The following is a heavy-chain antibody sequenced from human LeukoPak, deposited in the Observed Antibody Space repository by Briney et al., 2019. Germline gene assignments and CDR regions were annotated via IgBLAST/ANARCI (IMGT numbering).Heavy chain of an antibody. V-gene: IGHV3-15*01. CDR2: IKTKTDGGTT. Sequence: GGSLRLSCAASGFTFSNAWMTWVRQAPGKGLEWVGRIKTKTDGGTTDYAAPVKGRFTISRDDSKNTLYLEMDSLKTEDTAVYYCRYYDYVWGRYPLDYWGQGTLVTVSS. D-gene: IGHD3-16*02. CDR1: GFTFSNAW. J-gene: IGHJ4*02. CDR3: RYYDYVWGRYPLDY.